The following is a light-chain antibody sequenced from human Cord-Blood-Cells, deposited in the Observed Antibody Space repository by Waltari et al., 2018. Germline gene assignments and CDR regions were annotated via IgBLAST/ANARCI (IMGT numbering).Light chain of an antibody. J-gene: IGKJ4*01. V-gene: IGKV1-39*01. CDR1: QSISSY. Sequence: DIQMTQSPSSLSASVGDSVTITCRASQSISSYLNWYQQKPGKAPKLLIYAASSLQSGVPSRFSGSGSGTDFTRTISSLQPEDFATYDCQQSYSTPLTFGGGTKVEIK. CDR3: QQSYSTPLT. CDR2: AAS.